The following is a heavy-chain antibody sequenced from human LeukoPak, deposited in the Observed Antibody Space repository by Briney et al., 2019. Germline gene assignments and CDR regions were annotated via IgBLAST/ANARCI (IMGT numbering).Heavy chain of an antibody. CDR3: ARDITHRYSYGHDY. D-gene: IGHD5-18*01. CDR2: INPNSGGT. J-gene: IGHJ4*02. CDR1: GYTFTGYY. V-gene: IGHV1-2*02. Sequence: ASVKVSCKASGYTFTGYYMHWVRQAPGQGLEWMGWINPNSGGTNYAQKFQGRVTMTRDTSISTAYMELSRLRSDDTAVYYCARDITHRYSYGHDYWGQGTLVTVSS.